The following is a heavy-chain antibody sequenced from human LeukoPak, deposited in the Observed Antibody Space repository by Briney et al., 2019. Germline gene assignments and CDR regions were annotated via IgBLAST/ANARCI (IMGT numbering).Heavy chain of an antibody. V-gene: IGHV1-18*01. Sequence: ASVKVSFTSSVYTFTIYGTSWVRQGPGQGLEWMGWISAYNGNTNYAQKFQGRVTMTTDTSTSTAYMELRSLRSDDTTVYYCARDRPVLLWFGELSHYYGMDVWGQGTTVTVSS. CDR1: VYTFTIYG. D-gene: IGHD3-10*01. CDR2: ISAYNGNT. CDR3: ARDRPVLLWFGELSHYYGMDV. J-gene: IGHJ6*02.